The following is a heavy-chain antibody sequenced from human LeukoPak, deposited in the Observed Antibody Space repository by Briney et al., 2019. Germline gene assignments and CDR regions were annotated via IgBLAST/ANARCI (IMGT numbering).Heavy chain of an antibody. CDR2: IYYSGST. D-gene: IGHD6-6*01. CDR3: ARYSSSSDYYYYYMDV. J-gene: IGHJ6*03. Sequence: SETLSLTCTVSGGSISSHYWSWIRQPPGKGLEWIGYIYYSGSTNYNPSLKSRVTISVDTSKNRFSLKLSSVTAADTAVYYCARYSSSSDYYYYYMDVWGKGTTVTVSS. CDR1: GGSISSHY. V-gene: IGHV4-59*11.